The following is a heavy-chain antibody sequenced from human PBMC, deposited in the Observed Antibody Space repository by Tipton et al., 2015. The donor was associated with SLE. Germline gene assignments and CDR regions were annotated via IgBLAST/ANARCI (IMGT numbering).Heavy chain of an antibody. V-gene: IGHV4-39*07. D-gene: IGHD6-13*01. CDR1: GGSISSSSSYY. CDR2: IYHRGST. CDR3: ARAAAGPNWFDP. Sequence: TLSLTCAVYGGSISSSSSYYWAWIRQPPGKGVEWIGEIYHRGSTNYNPSLKSRVTISLDTSKNQFSLKLRSVTAADTAVYHCARAAAGPNWFDPWGQGTLVTVSS. J-gene: IGHJ5*02.